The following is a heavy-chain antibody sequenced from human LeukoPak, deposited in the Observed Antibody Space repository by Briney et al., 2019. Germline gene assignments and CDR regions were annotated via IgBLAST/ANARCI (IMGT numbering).Heavy chain of an antibody. J-gene: IGHJ4*02. V-gene: IGHV3-21*01. CDR1: GFTFSSYT. D-gene: IGHD2-2*01. CDR3: ARDFMGESGYAGY. Sequence: GGSLRLSCAASGFTFSSYTMNWIRQAPGKGLEWISSISPTGNSVYYADSLKGRSTISRDAATNSLYLQMSTLRADDTAMYYCARDFMGESGYAGYWGRGTLVTVSS. CDR2: ISPTGNSV.